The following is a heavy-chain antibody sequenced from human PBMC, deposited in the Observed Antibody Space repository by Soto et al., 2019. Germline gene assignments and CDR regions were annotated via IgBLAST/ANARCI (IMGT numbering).Heavy chain of an antibody. V-gene: IGHV1-69*13. J-gene: IGHJ4*02. CDR1: GGTFSSYA. D-gene: IGHD5-18*01. Sequence: SVKVSCKASGGTFSSYAIRWVRQAPGQGLEWMGGIIPIFGTANYAQKFQGRVTITADESTSTAYMELSSLRSEDTAVYFCASGIQLWLRRINNGYSGWGQGTLVTVSS. CDR3: ASGIQLWLRRINNGYSG. CDR2: IIPIFGTA.